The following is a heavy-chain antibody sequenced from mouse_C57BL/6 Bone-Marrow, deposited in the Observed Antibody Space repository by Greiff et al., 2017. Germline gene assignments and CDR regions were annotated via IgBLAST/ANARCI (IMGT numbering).Heavy chain of an antibody. CDR3: ARWVPFDY. J-gene: IGHJ2*01. CDR1: GYTFTSYW. CDR2: IDPSDSYT. V-gene: IGHV1-59*01. Sequence: VQLQQPGAELVRPGTSVKLSCKASGYTFTSYWMHWVKQRPGQGLEWIGVIDPSDSYTNYNQKFKGKATLTVDTSSSTAYMQLSSLTSEDAAVYYCARWVPFDYWGQGTTLTVSS.